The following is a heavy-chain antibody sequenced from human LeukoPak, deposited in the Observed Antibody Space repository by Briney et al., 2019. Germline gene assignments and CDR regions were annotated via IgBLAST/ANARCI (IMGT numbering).Heavy chain of an antibody. D-gene: IGHD2-21*01. CDR1: GFTFSSHW. CDR3: ARVSISAALDY. CDR2: INSDGSWT. Sequence: PGGSLRLSCAASGFTFSSHWMHWVRHAPGKGLVWVSRINSDGSWTTYADSVKGRFTISRDNARNTLYLQMNSLRAEDTAVYYCARVSISAALDYWGQGTLVTVSS. J-gene: IGHJ4*02. V-gene: IGHV3-74*03.